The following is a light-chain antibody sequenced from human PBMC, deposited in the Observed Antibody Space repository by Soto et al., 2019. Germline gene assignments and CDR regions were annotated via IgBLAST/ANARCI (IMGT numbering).Light chain of an antibody. CDR3: AAWDDSLNGPV. J-gene: IGLJ2*01. V-gene: IGLV1-44*01. CDR1: SSNIGSNS. CDR2: TNT. Sequence: QSALTQPPSASGTPGQRVSISCSGSSSNIGSNSVNWYQQFPGTAPKLLIYTNTQRPSGVPDRFSGSKSGTSASLAISGLQSEDEADYYCAAWDDSLNGPVFGGGTKLTVL.